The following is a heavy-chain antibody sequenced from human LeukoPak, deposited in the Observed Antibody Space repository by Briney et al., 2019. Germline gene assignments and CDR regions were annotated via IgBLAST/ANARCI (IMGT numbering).Heavy chain of an antibody. Sequence: SETLSLTCTVSGGSISSYCWGWIRQPPGKGLEWIGSIYFTGNTYYNPSLKSRVTISVDTSKYQFSLKLSSVTAADTAVYYCARHLRYSYGYRYFAYWAQGTLVTVSS. CDR1: GGSISSYC. V-gene: IGHV4-39*01. J-gene: IGHJ4*02. D-gene: IGHD5-18*01. CDR2: IYFTGNT. CDR3: ARHLRYSYGYRYFAY.